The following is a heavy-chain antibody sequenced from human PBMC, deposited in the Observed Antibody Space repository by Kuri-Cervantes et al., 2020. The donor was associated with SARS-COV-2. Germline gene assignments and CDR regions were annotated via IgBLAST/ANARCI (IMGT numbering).Heavy chain of an antibody. CDR3: AKDVSSFDYTSALYYYYYMDA. Sequence: SETLSLTCAVYGGSFSGYYWSWIRQPPGKGLEWNGESNHSGSTNYNPSLKSRVTISVDTSKNQFFLKLSSVTAADTDLYYCAKDVSSFDYTSALYYYYYMDAWGKGTMVTVSS. CDR2: SNHSGST. CDR1: GGSFSGYY. D-gene: IGHD4-11*01. J-gene: IGHJ6*03. V-gene: IGHV4-34*01.